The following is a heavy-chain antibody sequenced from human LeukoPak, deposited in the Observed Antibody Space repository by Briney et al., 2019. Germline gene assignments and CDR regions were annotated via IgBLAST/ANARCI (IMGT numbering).Heavy chain of an antibody. CDR3: ARHHNGAFDI. J-gene: IGHJ3*02. Sequence: SETLSLTCNVSGGSMSNIYYWGWIRQPPGKGLEWIGSIYYSGSTYYNPSLKSRVTISVDTSKNQFSLKLSSVTAADTAVYYCARHHNGAFDIWGQGTMVTVSS. V-gene: IGHV4-39*01. CDR2: IYYSGST. D-gene: IGHD2-8*01. CDR1: GGSMSNIYY.